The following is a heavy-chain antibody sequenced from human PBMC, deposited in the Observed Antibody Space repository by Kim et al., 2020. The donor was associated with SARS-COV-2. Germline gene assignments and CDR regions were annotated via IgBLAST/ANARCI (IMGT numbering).Heavy chain of an antibody. J-gene: IGHJ4*02. D-gene: IGHD3-9*01. CDR3: ATVGRGATGSFGY. Sequence: YVDSVKGRFTISRDNDKNSLYLQMNGLRAEDTAVYYCATVGRGATGSFGYWGQGTLVTVSS. V-gene: IGHV3-7*01.